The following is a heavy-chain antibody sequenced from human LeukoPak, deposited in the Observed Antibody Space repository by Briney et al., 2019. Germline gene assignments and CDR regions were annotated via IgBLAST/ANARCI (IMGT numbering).Heavy chain of an antibody. CDR3: ARDSRGSGYYDYFDY. CDR1: GYTFTSCG. CDR2: ISAYNGNT. Sequence: GASVKVSCKASGYTFTSCGISWVRQAPGQGLEWMGWISAYNGNTNYAQKLQGRVTMTTDTSTSTAYMELRSLRSDDTAVYYFARDSRGSGYYDYFDYWGQGTLVTVSS. J-gene: IGHJ4*02. D-gene: IGHD3-3*01. V-gene: IGHV1-18*01.